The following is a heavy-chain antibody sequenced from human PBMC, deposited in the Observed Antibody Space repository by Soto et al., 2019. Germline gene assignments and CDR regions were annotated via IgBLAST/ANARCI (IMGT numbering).Heavy chain of an antibody. V-gene: IGHV1-69*13. D-gene: IGHD3-22*01. CDR2: ITPMFGTP. CDR1: GGTFNSYT. CDR3: ARDGTLYDSRAYYYLY. J-gene: IGHJ4*02. Sequence: SVKVSCKASGGTFNSYTITWVRQAPGQGLEWMGWITPMFGTPNYAQKFRGRVTITADESTTTAYMELSSLRSEDTAMYFCARDGTLYDSRAYYYLYWGQGTLVTVSS.